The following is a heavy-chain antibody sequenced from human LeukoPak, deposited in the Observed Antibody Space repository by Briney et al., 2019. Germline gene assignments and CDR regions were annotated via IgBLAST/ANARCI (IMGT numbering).Heavy chain of an antibody. Sequence: GGSLRLSCAASGFTFSTYGMTWVRQAPEKGLEWLSLISASGGSTYYADSVKGRFTISRDNSKSTLSLQLNSLRAEDTAIYYCARDLYSSSPDSWGQGTLVTVSS. CDR1: GFTFSTYG. CDR2: ISASGGST. CDR3: ARDLYSSSPDS. D-gene: IGHD6-6*01. V-gene: IGHV3-23*01. J-gene: IGHJ4*02.